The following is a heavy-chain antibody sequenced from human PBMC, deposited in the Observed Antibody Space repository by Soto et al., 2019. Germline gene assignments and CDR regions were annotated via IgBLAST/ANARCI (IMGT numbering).Heavy chain of an antibody. V-gene: IGHV1-46*01. CDR2: INPGGGGT. J-gene: IGHJ3*02. Sequence: QVQLVQSGAEVKKPGASVKVSCKASGYTFTSYYMHWVRQAPGQGLEWMGIINPGGGGTSYAQKFQGRVTMTRDTSTSTVYMELSSLRSEDTAVYYCARDLIGTISISGGFDIWGQGTMVTVSS. D-gene: IGHD3-3*01. CDR3: ARDLIGTISISGGFDI. CDR1: GYTFTSYY.